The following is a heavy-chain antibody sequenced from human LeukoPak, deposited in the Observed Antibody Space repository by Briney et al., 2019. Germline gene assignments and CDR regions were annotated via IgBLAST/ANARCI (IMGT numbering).Heavy chain of an antibody. J-gene: IGHJ4*02. CDR3: ARQVGATPFDY. Sequence: SETLSLTCTVSGGSISSSSYYWGWLRQPPGTGLEWIGSIYYSGSTYYNPSLKSRVTISVDTSKNQFSLKLSSVTAADTAVYYCARQVGATPFDYWGQGTLVTVSS. CDR2: IYYSGST. V-gene: IGHV4-39*01. CDR1: GGSISSSSYY. D-gene: IGHD1-26*01.